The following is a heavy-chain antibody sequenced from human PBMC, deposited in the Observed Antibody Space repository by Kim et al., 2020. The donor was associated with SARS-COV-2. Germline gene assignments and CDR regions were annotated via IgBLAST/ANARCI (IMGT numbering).Heavy chain of an antibody. Sequence: GGSLRLSCAASGFTFSSYAMSWVRQAPGKGLEWVSAISGSGGSTYYADSVKGRFTISRDNSKNTLYLQMNSLRAEDTAVYYCAKGLAARRGSDWDYWGQGTLVTVSS. CDR1: GFTFSSYA. CDR2: ISGSGGST. V-gene: IGHV3-23*01. J-gene: IGHJ4*02. CDR3: AKGLAARRGSDWDY. D-gene: IGHD6-6*01.